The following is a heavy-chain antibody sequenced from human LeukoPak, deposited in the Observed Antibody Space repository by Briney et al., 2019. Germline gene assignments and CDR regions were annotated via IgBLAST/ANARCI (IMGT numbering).Heavy chain of an antibody. CDR3: ARDRIYDSSGYFVPYYYYYGMDV. CDR2: IWYDGSNK. CDR1: GFTFSSYG. J-gene: IGHJ6*02. Sequence: PGGSLRLPCAASGFTFSSYGMHWVRQAPGKGLEWVAVIWYDGSNKYYADSVKGRFTISRDNSKNTLYLQMNSLRAEDTAVYYCARDRIYDSSGYFVPYYYYYGMDVWGQGTTVTVSS. V-gene: IGHV3-33*01. D-gene: IGHD3-22*01.